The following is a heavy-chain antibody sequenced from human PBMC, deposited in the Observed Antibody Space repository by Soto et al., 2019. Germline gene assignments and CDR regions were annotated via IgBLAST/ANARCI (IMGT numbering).Heavy chain of an antibody. CDR3: ARDNVVVTATIYYYGTDV. J-gene: IGHJ6*04. Sequence: SETLSLTCTVSGGSVSSGSYYWSWIRQPPGKGLEWIGYIYYSGSTNYNPSFKSRVTISVDTSKNQFSLKLSSVTAADTAVYYCARDNVVVTATIYYYGTDVWGKETMFTLSS. V-gene: IGHV4-61*01. D-gene: IGHD2-21*02. CDR2: IYYSGST. CDR1: GGSVSSGSYY.